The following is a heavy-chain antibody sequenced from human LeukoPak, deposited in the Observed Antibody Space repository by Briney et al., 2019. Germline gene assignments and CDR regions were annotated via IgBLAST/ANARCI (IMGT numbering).Heavy chain of an antibody. CDR3: AKDFHRLGEFDAFDI. J-gene: IGHJ3*02. Sequence: GGSLRLSCEASGFMFSRHWMSWVRQAPGKGLEWVANIKQDGSEFYFVDSVNGRFTISRDNAKNSLYLQMNSLRAEDTALYYCAKDFHRLGEFDAFDIWGQGTMVTVSS. CDR2: IKQDGSEF. D-gene: IGHD3-16*01. CDR1: GFMFSRHW. V-gene: IGHV3-7*03.